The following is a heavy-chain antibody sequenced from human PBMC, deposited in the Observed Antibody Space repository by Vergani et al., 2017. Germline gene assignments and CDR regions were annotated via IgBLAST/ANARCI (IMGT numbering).Heavy chain of an antibody. V-gene: IGHV4-59*01. D-gene: IGHD6-19*01. CDR3: ARRIAVAGTYYYGMDV. CDR2: IYYSGST. CDR1: GGSISSYY. Sequence: QVQLQESGPGLVKPSETLSLTCTVSGGSISSYYWSWIRQPPGKGLEWIGYIYYSGSTNYNPSLKSRVTISVDTSKNQFSLKLSCVTAADTAVYYCARRIAVAGTYYYGMDVWGQGTTVTVSS. J-gene: IGHJ6*02.